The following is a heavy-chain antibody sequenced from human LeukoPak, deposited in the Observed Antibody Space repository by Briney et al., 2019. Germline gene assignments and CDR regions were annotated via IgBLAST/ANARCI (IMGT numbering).Heavy chain of an antibody. CDR1: GDSVSSNSAA. J-gene: IGHJ4*02. Sequence: SQTLSLTCAISGDSVSSNSAAWNWIRQSPSRGLEWLGRTYYRSKWYNDYAVSVKSRITINPDTSKNQFSLQLNSVTPEDTAVYYCARVMGPRDSRWLQLGAFDYWGQGTLVTVSS. CDR3: ARVMGPRDSRWLQLGAFDY. D-gene: IGHD5-24*01. V-gene: IGHV6-1*01. CDR2: TYYRSKWYN.